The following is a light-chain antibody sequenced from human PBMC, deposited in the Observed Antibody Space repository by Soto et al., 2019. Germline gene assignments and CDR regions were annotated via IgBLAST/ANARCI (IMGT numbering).Light chain of an antibody. Sequence: VLTQSPATLSLSPGQRATLSCRASQTISNYVAWYQQKPGQAPRLLISDASNRATGIPARFSGSGSGTDFTLTISSLEPEDFGVYYCQQRRYWPPLTFGGGTKVQIK. CDR3: QQRRYWPPLT. J-gene: IGKJ4*01. V-gene: IGKV3-11*01. CDR1: QTISNY. CDR2: DAS.